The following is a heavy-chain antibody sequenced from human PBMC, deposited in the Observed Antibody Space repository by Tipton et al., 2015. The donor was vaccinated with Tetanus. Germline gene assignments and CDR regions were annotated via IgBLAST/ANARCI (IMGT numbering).Heavy chain of an antibody. D-gene: IGHD5-18*01. V-gene: IGHV1-18*01. J-gene: IGHJ6*02. CDR2: TSAYNGNT. Sequence: QSGPEVKKPGASVKVSCKASGYTFTSYGISWVRQAPGQGLEWMGWTSAYNGNTNYAQKLQGRVTMTTDTSTSTAYMEMRSLRSDDTAVYYCARGASYGPDYYYGMDVWGQGTTVTVS. CDR1: GYTFTSYG. CDR3: ARGASYGPDYYYGMDV.